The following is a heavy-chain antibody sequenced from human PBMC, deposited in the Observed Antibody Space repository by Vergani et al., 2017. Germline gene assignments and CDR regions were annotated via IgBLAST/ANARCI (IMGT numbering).Heavy chain of an antibody. J-gene: IGHJ6*02. CDR2: ISGSGGST. CDR3: AKEGRRDLLHYYYYGMDV. CDR1: VFTFSSYA. V-gene: IGHV3-23*01. Sequence: EVQLLESGGGLVQPGGSLRLSCAASVFTFSSYAMTCVRQAPGKGLEWFSAISGSGGSTFYADSVKSRFTISRDNSKNTLYLQMNSLRAEDTAVDYCAKEGRRDLLHYYYYGMDVWGQGTTVTVSS. D-gene: IGHD2-15*01.